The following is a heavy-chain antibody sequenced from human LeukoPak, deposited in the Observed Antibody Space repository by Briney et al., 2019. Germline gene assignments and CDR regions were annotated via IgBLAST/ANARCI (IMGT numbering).Heavy chain of an antibody. CDR2: ITSDSRYT. V-gene: IGHV3-21*01. D-gene: IGHD1-26*01. CDR1: GFTFSSYN. Sequence: PGGSLRLSCAASGFTFSSYNMNWVRQASGKGLEWVSSITSDSRYTYYADSVKGRFTISRDNAKKSLFLEMNSLRVEDTAVYYCARDRSGSSSVDDAFDIWGQGIMVTVSS. J-gene: IGHJ3*02. CDR3: ARDRSGSSSVDDAFDI.